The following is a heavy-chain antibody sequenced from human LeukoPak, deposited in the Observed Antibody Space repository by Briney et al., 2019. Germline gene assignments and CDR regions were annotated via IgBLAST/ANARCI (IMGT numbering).Heavy chain of an antibody. V-gene: IGHV3-9*01. CDR3: AKGRRSGTKGSLDY. D-gene: IGHD1-7*01. CDR2: ISWNSGSI. J-gene: IGHJ4*02. Sequence: GGSLRLSCAASGFTFDDYAMHWVRRAPGKGLEWVSGISWNSGSIGYADSVKGRFTISRDNAKNSLYLQMNSLRAEDTALYYCAKGRRSGTKGSLDYWGQGTLVTVSS. CDR1: GFTFDDYA.